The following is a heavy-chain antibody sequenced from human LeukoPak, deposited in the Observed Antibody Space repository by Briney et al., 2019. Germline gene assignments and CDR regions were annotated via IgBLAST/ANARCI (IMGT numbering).Heavy chain of an antibody. CDR3: ATEGIHCTNGVCYGPHFDY. Sequence: ASVKVSCKVSGYTLTGLSMHWVRQAPGKGLEWMGGFDPEDGETIYAQKFQGRVTMTEDTSTDTAYMELSSLRSEDTAVYYCATEGIHCTNGVCYGPHFDYWGQGTLVTVSS. CDR1: GYTLTGLS. V-gene: IGHV1-24*01. D-gene: IGHD2-8*01. J-gene: IGHJ4*02. CDR2: FDPEDGET.